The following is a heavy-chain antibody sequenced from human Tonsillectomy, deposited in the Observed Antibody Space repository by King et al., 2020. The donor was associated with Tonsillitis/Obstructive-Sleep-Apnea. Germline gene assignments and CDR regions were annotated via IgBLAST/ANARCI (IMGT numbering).Heavy chain of an antibody. CDR2: IYYSGST. CDR3: ARDMVLEAGGDAFDI. Sequence: QLQESGPGLVKPSETLSLTCTVSGGSISSYYWSWIRQPPGKGLDWIGYIYYSGSTNYNPSLKSRVTITVDKSKNQFSLKLSSVTAADTAVYYCARDMVLEAGGDAFDIWGQGTMVTVSS. CDR1: GGSISSYY. D-gene: IGHD2-8*01. J-gene: IGHJ3*02. V-gene: IGHV4-59*01.